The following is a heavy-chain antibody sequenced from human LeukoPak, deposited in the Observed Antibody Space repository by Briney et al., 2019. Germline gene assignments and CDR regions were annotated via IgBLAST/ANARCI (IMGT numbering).Heavy chain of an antibody. V-gene: IGHV4-30-2*01. CDR3: ARMYSSSWYDAFDI. D-gene: IGHD6-13*01. CDR2: IYHSGAT. Sequence: SETLSLTCAVSGGSISSGGYSWSWVRQPPGKGLEFIGYIYHSGATYYNPSLKSRVTISIDTSKNQFSLKLSSVTAADTAVYYCARMYSSSWYDAFDIWGQGTMVTVSS. J-gene: IGHJ3*02. CDR1: GGSISSGGYS.